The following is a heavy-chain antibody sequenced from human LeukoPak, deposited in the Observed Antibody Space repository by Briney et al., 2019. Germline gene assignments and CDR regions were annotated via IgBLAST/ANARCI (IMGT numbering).Heavy chain of an antibody. CDR2: IYYSGST. CDR1: GGSLSSYY. Sequence: PSETLSLTCTVCGGSLSSYYWSWIRQPPGRGLEWMGYIYYSGSTNYNPPLKSRVTISVETSKNQCSLKLSSVTAADTAVYYCARSPGYSGSPFDLWGRGTLVTVSS. CDR3: ARSPGYSGSPFDL. D-gene: IGHD5-12*01. J-gene: IGHJ2*01. V-gene: IGHV4-59*08.